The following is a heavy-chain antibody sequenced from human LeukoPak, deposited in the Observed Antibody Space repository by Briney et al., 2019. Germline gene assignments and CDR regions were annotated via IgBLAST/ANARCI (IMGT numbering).Heavy chain of an antibody. CDR3: ARGGYSSGPNWFDP. V-gene: IGHV1-2*06. Sequence: ASVKVSCKASGYNFTGYYMHWVRQAPGQGLEWMGRINPNSGGTNYAQKFQGRVTMTRDTSISTAYMELSRLRSDDTAVYYCARGGYSSGPNWFDPWGQGTLVTVSS. CDR2: INPNSGGT. CDR1: GYNFTGYY. J-gene: IGHJ5*02. D-gene: IGHD6-19*01.